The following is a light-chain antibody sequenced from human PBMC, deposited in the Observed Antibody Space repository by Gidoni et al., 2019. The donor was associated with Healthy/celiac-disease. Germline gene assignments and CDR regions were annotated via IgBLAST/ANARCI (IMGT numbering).Light chain of an antibody. Sequence: DIVMTQSPLSLTVTPGEPASISCRSSQSLLHSNGYNSLDWYLQKTGQSPQLLIYLGSNRASGVPDRFSGSGSGTDFTLKISRVEAEDVGVYYCMQALQTPLAFGPGTKVDIK. CDR3: MQALQTPLA. CDR2: LGS. CDR1: QSLLHSNGYNS. V-gene: IGKV2-28*01. J-gene: IGKJ3*01.